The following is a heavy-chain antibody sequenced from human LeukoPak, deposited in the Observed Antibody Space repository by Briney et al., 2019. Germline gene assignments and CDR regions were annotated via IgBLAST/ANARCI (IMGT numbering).Heavy chain of an antibody. CDR2: IQYDGSNE. V-gene: IGHV3-30*02. J-gene: IGHJ6*03. Sequence: GGTLRLSCAASGFTFSSYGMSWVRQDPGKGLEWVAYIQYDGSNEQYAHSVKGRFRISRDSSKNILYLQMNSLRAEDTAVYYCAKDRCSNGIGCYYYYMDVWGKGTTVTISS. CDR1: GFTFSSYG. D-gene: IGHD2-8*01. CDR3: AKDRCSNGIGCYYYYMDV.